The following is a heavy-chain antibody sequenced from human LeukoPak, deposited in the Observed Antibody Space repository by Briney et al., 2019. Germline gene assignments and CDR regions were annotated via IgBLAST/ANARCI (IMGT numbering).Heavy chain of an antibody. CDR1: GFTFSSYS. Sequence: GGSLRLSCAASGFTFSSYSMNWIRQAPGKGLEWVSSISSSSSYIYYADSVKGRFTISRDNAKNSLYLQMNSLRAEDTAVYYCASIPRSGGIDYWGQGTLVTVSS. D-gene: IGHD3-3*01. V-gene: IGHV3-21*01. CDR3: ASIPRSGGIDY. CDR2: ISSSSSYI. J-gene: IGHJ4*02.